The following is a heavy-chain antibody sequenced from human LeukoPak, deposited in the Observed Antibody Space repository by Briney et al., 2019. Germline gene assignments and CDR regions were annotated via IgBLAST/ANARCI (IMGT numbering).Heavy chain of an antibody. CDR2: ISGSGGST. CDR1: GFTFSSCA. J-gene: IGHJ4*02. CDR3: ARATTTRTRFDY. V-gene: IGHV3-23*01. D-gene: IGHD4-17*01. Sequence: SGGSLRLSCAASGFTFSSCAMSWVRQAPGKGLEWVSAISGSGGSTYHADSVKGRFTISRDNSKNTLYLQMNSLRDEDTAVYFCARATTTRTRFDYWGQGTLVTVSS.